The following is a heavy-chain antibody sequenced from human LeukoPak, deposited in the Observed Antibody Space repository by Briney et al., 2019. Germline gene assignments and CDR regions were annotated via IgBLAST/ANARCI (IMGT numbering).Heavy chain of an antibody. CDR2: ISYDGSNK. V-gene: IGHV3-30*04. Sequence: GGSLRLSCAASGFTFSSYAMHWVRQAPGKGLEWVAVISYDGSNKYYADSVKGRFTISRDNSKNTLYLQMNSLRAEDTAVYYCARGDYYDSSGYYGVIDYWGQGTLVTVSS. D-gene: IGHD3-22*01. CDR1: GFTFSSYA. CDR3: ARGDYYDSSGYYGVIDY. J-gene: IGHJ4*02.